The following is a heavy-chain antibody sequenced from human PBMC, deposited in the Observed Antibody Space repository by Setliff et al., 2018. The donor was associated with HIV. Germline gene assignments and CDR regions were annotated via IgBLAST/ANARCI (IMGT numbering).Heavy chain of an antibody. V-gene: IGHV4-30-4*08. J-gene: IGHJ4*02. CDR3: ARGGYYGSGSWGFDY. Sequence: SETLSLPCTVSGGSISRGDYYWSWIRQPPGKARAWIGYPFYTGSTTYNPSFKSRVTISAATSKNQFSLKLSSVTAADTAVFYCARGGYYGSGSWGFDYWGQGTLVTVSS. D-gene: IGHD3-10*01. CDR2: PFYTGST. CDR1: GGSISRGDYY.